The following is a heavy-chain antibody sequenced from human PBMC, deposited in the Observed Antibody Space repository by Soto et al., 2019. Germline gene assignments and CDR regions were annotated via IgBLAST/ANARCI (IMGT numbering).Heavy chain of an antibody. Sequence: SETLSLTCTVSGDTITSFSWNWIRQSAGKGLEWIGRISTTGNTHYNPSLESRVTMSLDTSKNQFSLKLTSVTAADTAVYYCEGESGENWSYEAYWGQGTLVPSPQ. CDR3: EGESGENWSYEAY. D-gene: IGHD1-7*01. CDR2: ISTTGNT. CDR1: GDTITSFS. J-gene: IGHJ4*02. V-gene: IGHV4-4*07.